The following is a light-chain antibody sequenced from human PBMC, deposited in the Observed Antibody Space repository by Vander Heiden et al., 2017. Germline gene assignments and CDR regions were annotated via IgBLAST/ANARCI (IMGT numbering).Light chain of an antibody. CDR2: WAS. CDR3: QQDDSTPQT. CDR1: QSVLYSSTNKNY. V-gene: IGKV4-1*01. Sequence: DLVMTPSPDSLAVSLGERATINCKSSQSVLYSSTNKNYLAWYQQKPGQPPKLLIYWASTRESGVPDRFSGSGSGTDFTLTISSLQAEDVAVYYCQQDDSTPQTFGQGTKVEIK. J-gene: IGKJ1*01.